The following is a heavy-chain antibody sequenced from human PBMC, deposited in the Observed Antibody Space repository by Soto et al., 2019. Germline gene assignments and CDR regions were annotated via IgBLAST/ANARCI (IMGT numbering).Heavy chain of an antibody. J-gene: IGHJ4*02. CDR1: GFTFRWFG. CDR3: AKGEVRGIIPSYFDY. D-gene: IGHD3-10*01. CDR2: ISNDGSNE. Sequence: PGGSLRLSCAGSGFTFRWFGMNWVRQAPGKGLEWVARISNDGSNEYYVDSVKGRFTISRDNSKNTLYLQMDSLRAEDPAVYYCAKGEVRGIIPSYFDYWGLGTLVTVSS. V-gene: IGHV3-30*18.